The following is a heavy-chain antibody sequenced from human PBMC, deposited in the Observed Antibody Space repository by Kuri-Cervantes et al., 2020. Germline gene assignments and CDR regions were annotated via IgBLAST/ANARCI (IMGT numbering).Heavy chain of an antibody. V-gene: IGHV3-33*06. Sequence: LPLTCAASGFTFSSYGMHWVRQAPGKGLEWVAVIWYDGSNKYYADSVKGRFTISRDNSKNTLYLQMDSLRAEDTAVYYCAKGLWRSSGYLGDYFDYWGQGTLVTVSS. CDR3: AKGLWRSSGYLGDYFDY. J-gene: IGHJ4*02. CDR2: IWYDGSNK. CDR1: GFTFSSYG. D-gene: IGHD3-22*01.